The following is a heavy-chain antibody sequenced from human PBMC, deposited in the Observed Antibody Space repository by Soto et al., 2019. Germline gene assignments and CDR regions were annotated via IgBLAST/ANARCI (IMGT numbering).Heavy chain of an antibody. J-gene: IGHJ6*02. CDR3: ARLPKSYFYYYGMDV. CDR1: GNTFASYG. CDR2: ISPYNGDT. Sequence: ASVKVSCKASGNTFASYGISWVRQAPGQGLEWMGWISPYNGDTQYSQTLQDRLTMTTDTSASTAYVELRNLRSDDTAVYYCARLPKSYFYYYGMDVWGQGTTVTVS. V-gene: IGHV1-18*01. D-gene: IGHD6-25*01.